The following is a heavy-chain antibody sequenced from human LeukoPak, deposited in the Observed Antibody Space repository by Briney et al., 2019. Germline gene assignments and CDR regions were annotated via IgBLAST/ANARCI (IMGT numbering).Heavy chain of an antibody. V-gene: IGHV3-23*01. D-gene: IGHD3-22*01. CDR1: GFTFSSYA. Sequence: GGSLRLSCAASGFTFSSYAMSWVRQAPGEGLEWVSAISGSGGSTYYADSVKGRFTISRDNSKNTLYLQMNSLRAEDTAVYYCAKDGKDVRYYYDSSGYWFDYWGQGTLVTVSS. CDR2: ISGSGGST. J-gene: IGHJ4*02. CDR3: AKDGKDVRYYYDSSGYWFDY.